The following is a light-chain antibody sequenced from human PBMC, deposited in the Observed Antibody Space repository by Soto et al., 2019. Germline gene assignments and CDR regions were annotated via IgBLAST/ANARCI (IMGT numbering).Light chain of an antibody. CDR1: KNDIGVYDF. Sequence: QSALAHPRSASGSPGQSVTISCTGTKNDIGVYDFVSWYQHHPGKAPRLIIYEVVQRPSGVPDRFSGSKSGNTASLTVSGLQAADEADYFCKSYAGSNNYVFGSGTKVTVL. CDR3: KSYAGSNNYV. V-gene: IGLV2-8*01. CDR2: EVV. J-gene: IGLJ1*01.